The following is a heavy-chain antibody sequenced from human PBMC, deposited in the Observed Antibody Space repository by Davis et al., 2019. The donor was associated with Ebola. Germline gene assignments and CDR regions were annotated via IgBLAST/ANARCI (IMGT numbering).Heavy chain of an antibody. J-gene: IGHJ3*02. CDR2: ISYDGSNK. D-gene: IGHD1-7*01. V-gene: IGHV3-30*18. CDR3: AKYPGTTAFDI. Sequence: GGSLRLSCAASGFTFSSYGMHWVRQAPGKGLEWVAVISYDGSNKYYADSVKGRFTISRDNSKNTLYLQMNSLRAEDTAVYYCAKYPGTTAFDIWGQGTMVTVSS. CDR1: GFTFSSYG.